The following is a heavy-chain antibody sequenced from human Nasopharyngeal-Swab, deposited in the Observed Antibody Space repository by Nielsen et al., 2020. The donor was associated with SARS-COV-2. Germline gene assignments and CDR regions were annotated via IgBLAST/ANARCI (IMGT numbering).Heavy chain of an antibody. CDR1: GFTFSNSA. D-gene: IGHD4/OR15-4a*01. CDR2: ISISGATT. J-gene: IGHJ4*02. Sequence: GGSLRLSCSVSGFTFSNSALCWVRQAPGKGREWVSAISISGATTFYADSVRGRFTISRDNDRNTVYLQMSSLTVEDTAIYYCAKEEVPNDYWGQGTLVTVSS. V-gene: IGHV3-23*01. CDR3: AKEEVPNDY.